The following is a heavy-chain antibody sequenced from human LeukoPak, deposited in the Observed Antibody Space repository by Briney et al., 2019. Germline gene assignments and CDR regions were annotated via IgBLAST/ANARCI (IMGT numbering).Heavy chain of an antibody. CDR1: GFTFSDYY. D-gene: IGHD3-10*01. V-gene: IGHV3-11*01. J-gene: IGHJ4*02. Sequence: GGSLRLSCAASGFTFSDYYMSCIRQAPGKGLEWVSYISSSGSTIYYADSVKGRFTISRDNAKNSLYLQMNSLRAEDTAVYYCARDWDYGSGSYYNGYFGYWGQGTLVTVSS. CDR3: ARDWDYGSGSYYNGYFGY. CDR2: ISSSGSTI.